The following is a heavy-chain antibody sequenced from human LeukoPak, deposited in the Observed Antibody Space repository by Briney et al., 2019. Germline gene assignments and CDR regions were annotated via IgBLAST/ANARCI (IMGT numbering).Heavy chain of an antibody. D-gene: IGHD2-15*01. CDR3: ARSCYSVNYFDY. J-gene: IGHJ4*02. V-gene: IGHV1-8*03. CDR2: MNPNSGNT. Sequence: ASVKVSCKASGYTLTSYDINWVRQATGQGLEWMGWMNPNSGNTGYAQKFQGRVTITRNTSISTAYMELSSLRSEDTAVYYCARSCYSVNYFDYWGRGTLVTVSS. CDR1: GYTLTSYD.